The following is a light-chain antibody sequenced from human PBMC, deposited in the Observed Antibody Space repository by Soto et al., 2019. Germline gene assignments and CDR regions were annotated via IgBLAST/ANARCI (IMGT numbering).Light chain of an antibody. CDR3: QQCHATPLT. J-gene: IGKJ5*01. CDR2: GAT. V-gene: IGKV1-39*01. CDR1: QAIGNY. Sequence: EIQMTHSPSSLSASVGCRFTITCRASQAIGNYLNWYQKKKGKAPNLLIFGATTLQSGVPSRLSGSGYGTNLTLIISVMQNEDFAIYYCQQCHATPLTFGQGTRLEIK.